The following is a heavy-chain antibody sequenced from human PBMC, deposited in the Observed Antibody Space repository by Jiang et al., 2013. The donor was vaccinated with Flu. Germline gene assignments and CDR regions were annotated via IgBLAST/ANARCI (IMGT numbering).Heavy chain of an antibody. V-gene: IGHV4-39*01. J-gene: IGHJ3*02. CDR2: LYSTGDT. Sequence: GSGLVKPSETLSLTCSVSGGSISTTDYSWGWIRQPPGKGMEWLGSLYSTGDTYFNPSLMHRLTISVNAPKNQFSLNLNSVTATDTAVYYCARTGVVLNCNGGSCTLAIHAFDIWGQGTMVTVSA. D-gene: IGHD2-15*01. CDR1: GGSISTTDYS. CDR3: ARTGVVLNCNGGSCTLAIHAFDI.